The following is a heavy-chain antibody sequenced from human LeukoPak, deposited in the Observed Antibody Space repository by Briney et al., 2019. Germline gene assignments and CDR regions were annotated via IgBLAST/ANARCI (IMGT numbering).Heavy chain of an antibody. CDR3: VRSSSVAFDI. V-gene: IGHV3-30*02. CDR2: IRYDGSNK. D-gene: IGHD6-6*01. Sequence: SGGSLRLSCAASGFTFSSYGMHWVRQAPGKGLEWVAFIRYDGSNKYYADSVKGRFTISRDNSKNTLYLQMNSLRAEDTAVYYPVRSSSVAFDIWGQGTMVTVSS. J-gene: IGHJ3*02. CDR1: GFTFSSYG.